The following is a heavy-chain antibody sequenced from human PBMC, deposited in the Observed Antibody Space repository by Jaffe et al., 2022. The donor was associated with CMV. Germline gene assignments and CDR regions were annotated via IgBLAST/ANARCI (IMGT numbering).Heavy chain of an antibody. CDR1: GYSFTSYW. V-gene: IGHV5-10-1*03. J-gene: IGHJ6*03. D-gene: IGHD6-19*01. CDR3: ASSGGVGSGWYRWSFYYYMDV. CDR2: IDPSDSYT. Sequence: EVQLVQSGAEVKKPGESLRISCKGSGYSFTSYWISWVRQMPGKGLEWMGRIDPSDSYTNYSPSFQGHVTISADKSISTAYLQWSSLKASDTAMYYCASSGGVGSGWYRWSFYYYMDVWGKGTTVTVSS.